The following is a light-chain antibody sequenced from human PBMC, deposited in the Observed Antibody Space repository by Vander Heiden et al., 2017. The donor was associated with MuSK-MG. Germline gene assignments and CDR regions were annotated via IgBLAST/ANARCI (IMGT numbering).Light chain of an antibody. CDR1: QRVLYTSDKKNY. J-gene: IGKJ3*01. Sequence: DIVMTQSPTSLAVSLGARATINCQSSQRVLYTSDKKNYLAWYQQRPGQPPKLLFSWASTRESGVPDRFSGSGSGTDFTLTINTLQPEDVAVYYCQQYYSNPRTFGPGTKVHIK. CDR3: QQYYSNPRT. CDR2: WAS. V-gene: IGKV4-1*01.